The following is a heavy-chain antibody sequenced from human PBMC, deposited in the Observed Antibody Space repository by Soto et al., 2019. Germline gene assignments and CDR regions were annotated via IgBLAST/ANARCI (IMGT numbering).Heavy chain of an antibody. V-gene: IGHV1-2*02. CDR1: GYTFTGYR. D-gene: IGHD1-26*01. J-gene: IGHJ4*02. CDR3: ARLVGSL. Sequence: ASVKVSCKASGYTFTGYRLHWVRQAPGQGLEWMGWINPNSGDTNLAQKFQGSVTLTRDTSISTVYMELSTLTSDDTAVYYCARLVGSLWGPGTLVTVSS. CDR2: INPNSGDT.